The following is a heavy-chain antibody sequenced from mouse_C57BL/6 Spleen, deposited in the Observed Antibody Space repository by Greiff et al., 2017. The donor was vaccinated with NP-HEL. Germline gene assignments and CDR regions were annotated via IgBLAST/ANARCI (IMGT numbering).Heavy chain of an antibody. V-gene: IGHV1-19*01. J-gene: IGHJ3*01. CDR3: ARDDGYDGAY. CDR2: INPYNGGT. Sequence: VQLQQSGPVLVKPGASVKMSCKASGYTFTDYYMNWVKQSHGKSLEWIGVINPYNGGTSYNQKFKGKATLTVDKSSSTAYMELNSLTSEDSAVYYCARDDGYDGAYWGQGTLVTVSA. CDR1: GYTFTDYY. D-gene: IGHD2-2*01.